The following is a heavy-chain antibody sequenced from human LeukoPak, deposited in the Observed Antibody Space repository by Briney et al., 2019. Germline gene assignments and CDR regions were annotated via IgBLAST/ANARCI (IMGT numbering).Heavy chain of an antibody. CDR1: GFTFSSYE. J-gene: IGHJ6*02. CDR2: ISRSGITI. CDR3: ARDRRESGYYGMDV. V-gene: IGHV3-48*03. D-gene: IGHD3-10*01. Sequence: GGSLRLSCAASGFTFSSYEMNWVRQAPGKGLEWVSYISRSGITIYYADSVKGRFTISRDNSKNTLYLQMNSLRAEDTAVYYCARDRRESGYYGMDVWGQGTTVTVSS.